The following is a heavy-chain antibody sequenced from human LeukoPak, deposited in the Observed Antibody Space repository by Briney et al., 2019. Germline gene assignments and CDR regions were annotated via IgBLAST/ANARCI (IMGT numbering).Heavy chain of an antibody. CDR1: GGSISSYY. D-gene: IGHD3-9*01. CDR3: ARTELRYFDWLSEGWFDP. Sequence: SETLSLTCTVSGGSISSYYWSWIRQPPGKGLEWIGYIYYSGSTNYNPSLKSRVTISVDTSKNQFSLKLSSVTAADTAVYYCARTELRYFDWLSEGWFDPWGQGTLVTVSS. CDR2: IYYSGST. V-gene: IGHV4-59*01. J-gene: IGHJ5*02.